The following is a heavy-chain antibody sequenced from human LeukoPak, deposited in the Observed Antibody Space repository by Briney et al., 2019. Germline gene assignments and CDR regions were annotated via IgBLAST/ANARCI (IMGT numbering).Heavy chain of an antibody. CDR2: FDPEDGET. CDR3: AVGSISFGDY. D-gene: IGHD3-16*01. CDR1: GSTLTALS. V-gene: IGHV1-24*01. Sequence: GASVKLSCKVSGSTLTALSMHWVRQAPVTGLEWMGSFDPEDGETIYAQKFQGRVTMTDDTSTDTAFMELNSLRSEDTAIHYCAVGSISFGDYWGQGTLVTVSS. J-gene: IGHJ4*02.